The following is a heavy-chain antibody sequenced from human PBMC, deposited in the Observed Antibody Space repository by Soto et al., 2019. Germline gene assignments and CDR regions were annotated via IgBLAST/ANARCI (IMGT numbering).Heavy chain of an antibody. V-gene: IGHV4-31*03. CDR3: ARLRIATNNYKWFDP. CDR2: IYVTGAV. CDR1: GAALNSGNYY. Sequence: SETLSLTCSVSGAALNSGNYYWSWIRHVPEKGLEWIGHIYVTGAVDYNPSLRDRITISQDTSERQFSLNLRLVTAADTAVYYCARLRIATNNYKWFDPWGQGTLVTVS. J-gene: IGHJ5*02. D-gene: IGHD2-21*01.